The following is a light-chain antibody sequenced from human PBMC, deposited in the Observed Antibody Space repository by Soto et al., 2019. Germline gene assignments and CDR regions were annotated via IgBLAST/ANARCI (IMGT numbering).Light chain of an antibody. CDR3: SSYSRSSIPV. CDR2: EVS. Sequence: QSALTQPASVSGSPGQSITISCTGTSSDVGGYNYVSWYQQHPGKAPKLTIYEVSNRPSGVSNRFSGSKSGNTASLTISGLQAEDEADYYCSSYSRSSIPVFGGGTKVTVL. J-gene: IGLJ2*01. V-gene: IGLV2-14*01. CDR1: SSDVGGYNY.